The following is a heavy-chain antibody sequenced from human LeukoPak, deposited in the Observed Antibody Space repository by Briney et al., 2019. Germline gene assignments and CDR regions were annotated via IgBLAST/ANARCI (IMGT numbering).Heavy chain of an antibody. CDR3: ARDLTEQTTVNVFDI. D-gene: IGHD4-17*01. V-gene: IGHV3-48*01. Sequence: HTGGSLRLSCAASGFTFSSYNMNWVRQAPGKGLEWVSYISSSTSTIYYADSVKGRFTISRDNAKNSLYLQMNSLRAEDTAVYYCARDLTEQTTVNVFDIWGQGTMVTVSS. CDR1: GFTFSSYN. J-gene: IGHJ3*02. CDR2: ISSSTSTI.